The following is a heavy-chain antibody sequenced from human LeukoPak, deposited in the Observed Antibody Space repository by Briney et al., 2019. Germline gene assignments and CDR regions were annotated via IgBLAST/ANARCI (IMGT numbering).Heavy chain of an antibody. CDR1: GYTFNDYY. J-gene: IGHJ4*02. CDR3: ARAYRFASRPNDY. Sequence: VASVKVSCKASGYTFNDYYIHWVRQAPGQGLEWMGWINPESGGTLYEQKFQGRVIMTRDTSISTAYMDLRGLRDDDTAVYYCARAYRFASRPNDYWGQGILVKVSS. V-gene: IGHV1-2*02. CDR2: INPESGGT. D-gene: IGHD3-3*01.